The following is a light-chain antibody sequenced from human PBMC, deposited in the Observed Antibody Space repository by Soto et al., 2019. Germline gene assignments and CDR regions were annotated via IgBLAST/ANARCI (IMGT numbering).Light chain of an antibody. CDR3: QQYNNWPPRT. J-gene: IGKJ2*01. Sequence: EIVMTQSPVTLSVSPGERATLSCRASQSISNHLAWYQQKPAQPPRLLIYGASTRATGIPARFSGSGSGTEFTLTISSLQSEDFAVYYCQQYNNWPPRTFGQGTKLEIK. CDR1: QSISNH. V-gene: IGKV3-15*01. CDR2: GAS.